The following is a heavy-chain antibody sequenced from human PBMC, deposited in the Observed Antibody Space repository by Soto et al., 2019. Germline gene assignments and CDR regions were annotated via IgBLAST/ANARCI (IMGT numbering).Heavy chain of an antibody. J-gene: IGHJ5*02. D-gene: IGHD6-19*01. Sequence: GGSLRLSCAASGFTFSSYSMNWVRQAPGKGLEWVSSISSSSSYIYYADSVKGRFTISRDNAKNSLYLQMNSLRAEDTAVYYCARAVAGTWNWFDPWGQGTLVTVSS. V-gene: IGHV3-21*01. CDR2: ISSSSSYI. CDR1: GFTFSSYS. CDR3: ARAVAGTWNWFDP.